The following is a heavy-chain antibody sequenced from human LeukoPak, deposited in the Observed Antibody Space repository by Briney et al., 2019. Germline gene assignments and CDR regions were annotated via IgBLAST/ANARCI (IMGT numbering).Heavy chain of an antibody. CDR3: ARDLDAAGDPPDY. CDR2: INPNSGGT. V-gene: IGHV1-2*02. CDR1: GGTFSSYG. D-gene: IGHD7-27*01. Sequence: ASVKVSCKASGGTFSSYGINWVRQAPGQGLEWMGWINPNSGGTNYAQKFQGRVTMTRDTSISTAYMELSRLRSDDTAVYYCARDLDAAGDPPDYWGQGTLVTVSS. J-gene: IGHJ4*02.